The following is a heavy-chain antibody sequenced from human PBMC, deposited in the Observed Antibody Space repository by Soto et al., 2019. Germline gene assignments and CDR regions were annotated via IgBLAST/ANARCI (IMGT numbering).Heavy chain of an antibody. CDR3: AKVVDYGDYVYYYGMDV. J-gene: IGHJ6*02. D-gene: IGHD4-17*01. V-gene: IGHV3-23*01. CDR1: GFMFSGYA. Sequence: EVQLLESGGGLVQPGGSLRLSCAASGFMFSGYAMSWVRQAPGKGLEWVSTITSTGGSTYYADSATGRLTISRDNSKNTLYLQMNSLRAEDTAVYYCAKVVDYGDYVYYYGMDVWGQGTTVTVSS. CDR2: ITSTGGST.